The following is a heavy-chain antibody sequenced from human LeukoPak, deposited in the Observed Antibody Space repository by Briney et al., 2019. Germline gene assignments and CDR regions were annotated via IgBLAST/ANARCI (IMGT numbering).Heavy chain of an antibody. CDR3: ARDSAWAFDI. V-gene: IGHV3-30*02. Sequence: GGSLRLSCAASGFTFSSYGMHWVRQAPGKGLEWVAFIRYDGSNKYYADSVKGRFTISRDNAKNSLYLQMNSLRAEDTAVYYCARDSAWAFDIWGQGTTVTVSS. CDR2: IRYDGSNK. CDR1: GFTFSSYG. J-gene: IGHJ3*02.